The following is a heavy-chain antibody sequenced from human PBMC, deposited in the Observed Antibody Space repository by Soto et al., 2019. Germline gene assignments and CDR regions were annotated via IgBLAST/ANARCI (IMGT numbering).Heavy chain of an antibody. CDR3: ARGYQLGYNYYYYYYMDV. CDR1: GDSVSSNSAA. D-gene: IGHD7-27*01. V-gene: IGHV6-1*01. Sequence: SQTLSLTCAISGDSVSSNSAAWNWIRQSPSRGLEWLGRTYYRSKWYNDYAVSVKSRITINPDTSKNQFSLQLNSVTPEDTAVYYCARGYQLGYNYYYYYYMDVWGKGTTVTVSS. J-gene: IGHJ6*03. CDR2: TYYRSKWYN.